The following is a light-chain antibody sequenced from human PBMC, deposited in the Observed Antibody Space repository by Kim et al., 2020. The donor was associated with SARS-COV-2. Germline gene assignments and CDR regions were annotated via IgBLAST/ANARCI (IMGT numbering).Light chain of an antibody. CDR2: AAS. CDR3: QHYYSYPFT. CDR1: QGISSY. V-gene: IGKV1-8*01. Sequence: ASTGDRVTIPCRASQGISSYLAWYQQRPGKAPKLLIYAASTLQSGVPSRFSGSGSGTDFTLTISCLQPEDFATYYCQHYYSYPFTFGPGTKVDIK. J-gene: IGKJ3*01.